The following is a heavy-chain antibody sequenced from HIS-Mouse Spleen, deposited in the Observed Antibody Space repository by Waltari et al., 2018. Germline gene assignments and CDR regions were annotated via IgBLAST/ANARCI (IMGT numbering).Heavy chain of an antibody. CDR2: LIPILGKA. Sequence: QVQLVQSGAEVKKPGSSVKVSCKASGGTFSSYAISWVRQAPGQGLEWMGRLIPILGKANSAQKFQGRVTITADKSTSTAYMELSSLRSEDTAVYYCARTDSSGYSDAFDIWGQGTMVTVSS. CDR3: ARTDSSGYSDAFDI. D-gene: IGHD3-22*01. CDR1: GGTFSSYA. J-gene: IGHJ3*02. V-gene: IGHV1-69*04.